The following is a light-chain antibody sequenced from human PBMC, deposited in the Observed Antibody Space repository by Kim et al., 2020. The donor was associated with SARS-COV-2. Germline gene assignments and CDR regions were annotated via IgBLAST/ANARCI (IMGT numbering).Light chain of an antibody. Sequence: DIQMTQSPSTLSASVGDRVTITCRASQGISDWLAWYQQKPGKAPKLLIYDASSLESGVPSRFSGSGYGTEFTLTITGLQPDDFATYYCQQYSSFPWTFGQGTRVDIK. J-gene: IGKJ5*01. CDR1: QGISDW. V-gene: IGKV1-5*01. CDR3: QQYSSFPWT. CDR2: DAS.